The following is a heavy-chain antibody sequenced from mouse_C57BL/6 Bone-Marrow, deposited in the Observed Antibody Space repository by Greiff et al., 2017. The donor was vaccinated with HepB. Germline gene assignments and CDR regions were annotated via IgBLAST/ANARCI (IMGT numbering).Heavy chain of an antibody. CDR1: GYTFTSYW. J-gene: IGHJ2*01. CDR3: ARERGITTVAEDY. CDR2: INPSNGGT. D-gene: IGHD1-1*01. Sequence: QVQLKQPGPELVKPGASVKLSCKASGYTFTSYWMHWVKQRPGQGLEWIGNINPSNGGTNYNEKIKSKATLTVDKSSSTAYMQLSGLTSEDSAVYYCARERGITTVAEDYWGQGTTLTVSS. V-gene: IGHV1-53*01.